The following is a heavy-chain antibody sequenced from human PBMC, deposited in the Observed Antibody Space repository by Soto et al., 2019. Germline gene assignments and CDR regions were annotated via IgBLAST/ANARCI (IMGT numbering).Heavy chain of an antibody. V-gene: IGHV3-30*18. D-gene: IGHD3-3*01. CDR2: ISYDGSNK. Sequence: GSLRLSCAASGFTFNIYGMHWVRQAPGKGLEWVAVISYDGSNKYYADSVKGRFTISRDNSKNTLYLQMNTLRAEGTAVYYCAKGTYEFVRFSTGFDYWGQGTLVTVSS. CDR1: GFTFNIYG. J-gene: IGHJ4*02. CDR3: AKGTYEFVRFSTGFDY.